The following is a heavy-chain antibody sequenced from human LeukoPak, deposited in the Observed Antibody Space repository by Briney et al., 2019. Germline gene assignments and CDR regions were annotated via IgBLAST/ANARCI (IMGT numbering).Heavy chain of an antibody. CDR3: AKPAPGRYYYYYGMDV. J-gene: IGHJ6*04. CDR2: ISATGGST. CDR1: GFIFSNYA. D-gene: IGHD1-14*01. Sequence: PGASLRLSCAASGFIFSNYAMSWVRQVPGKGLDWVSGISATGGSTYSADSVKGRFTISRVNSKNTVYLQMNDLRAEDTAVYYCAKPAPGRYYYYYGMDVWGKGTTVTVSS. V-gene: IGHV3-23*01.